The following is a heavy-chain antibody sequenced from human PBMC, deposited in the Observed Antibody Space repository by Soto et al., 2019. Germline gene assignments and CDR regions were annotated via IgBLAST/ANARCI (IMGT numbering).Heavy chain of an antibody. Sequence: EVQLVESGGDLVQPGGSLRLSCAASGFIFSSYAMHWVRQAPGKGLEHVSAISINGDTTYYANSVKGRFTISRDDSKNTLCLQMGSLRVEDMAVYYCARDRLGITGTNDYWGQGTLVTVSS. CDR2: ISINGDTT. CDR1: GFIFSSYA. D-gene: IGHD1-7*01. J-gene: IGHJ4*02. V-gene: IGHV3-64*01. CDR3: ARDRLGITGTNDY.